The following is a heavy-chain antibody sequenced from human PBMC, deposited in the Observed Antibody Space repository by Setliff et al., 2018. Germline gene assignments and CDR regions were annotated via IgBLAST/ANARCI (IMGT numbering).Heavy chain of an antibody. J-gene: IGHJ6*02. CDR2: INPDGSEK. CDR1: GFTFSKYG. V-gene: IGHV3-7*01. Sequence: GGSLRLSCTASGFTFSKYGMYWVRQAPGKGLEWVASINPDGSEKYYVDSVKGRFTISRDNAKNSLYLQMNSLRAEDSAVYYCARDGVFYAMDFWGQGTTVTVSS. CDR3: ARDGVFYAMDF. D-gene: IGHD3-10*01.